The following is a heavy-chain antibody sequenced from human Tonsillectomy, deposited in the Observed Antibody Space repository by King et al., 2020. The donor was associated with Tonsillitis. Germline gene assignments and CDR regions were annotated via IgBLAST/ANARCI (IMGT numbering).Heavy chain of an antibody. V-gene: IGHV1-2*04. CDR3: ARGREDTDGDAMAV. Sequence: VQLVQSGAEVKKPGASVKVSCKTSGYTFTNFYLHWVRQAPGQGLEWMGWINPNSGDTKYAQKFQDWVTMTRDTSISTAYMELYSLKFDDTAVYYCARGREDTDGDAMAVWGQGTTVTVSS. D-gene: IGHD5-18*01. CDR2: INPNSGDT. CDR1: GYTFTNFY. J-gene: IGHJ6*02.